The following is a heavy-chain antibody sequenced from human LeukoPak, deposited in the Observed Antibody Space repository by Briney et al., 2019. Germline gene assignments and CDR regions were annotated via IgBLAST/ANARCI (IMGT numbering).Heavy chain of an antibody. D-gene: IGHD6-6*01. CDR2: ISSYNGNT. CDR3: ARDLREQLDYYGMDV. Sequence: ASVKVSCKASGYTFASYGLSWVRQAHGQGLEWMGWISSYNGNTNYAQRLQGRVTMTTDTSTSTAYMELRSLRSDDTAVYYCARDLREQLDYYGMDVWGQGTTVTVSS. CDR1: GYTFASYG. V-gene: IGHV1-18*01. J-gene: IGHJ6*02.